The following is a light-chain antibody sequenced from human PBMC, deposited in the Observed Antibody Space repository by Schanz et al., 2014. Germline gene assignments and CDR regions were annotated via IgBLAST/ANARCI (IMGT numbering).Light chain of an antibody. CDR3: AAWDDSLNGRNWV. V-gene: IGLV1-44*01. CDR1: SSNIGSNS. J-gene: IGLJ3*02. Sequence: QSALTQPPSASGTPGQRVTISCSGSSSNIGSNSVNWYQQLPGTAPKVLIYFNDQRPSGVPDRFSASKSGTSASLAITGLQSEDEADYYCAAWDDSLNGRNWVFGGGTKLTVL. CDR2: FND.